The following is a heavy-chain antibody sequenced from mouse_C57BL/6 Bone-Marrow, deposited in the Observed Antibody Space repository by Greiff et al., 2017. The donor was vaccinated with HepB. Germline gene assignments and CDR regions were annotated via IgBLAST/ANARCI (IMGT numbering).Heavy chain of an antibody. Sequence: VQLQQSGAELVKPGASVKLSCKASGYTFTSYWMHWVKQRPGQGLEWIGMIHPNSGSTNYNEKFKSKATLTVDKSSSTAYMQLSSLTSEDSAVYYCARQGYSNLFAYWGQGTLVTVSA. CDR3: ARQGYSNLFAY. CDR1: GYTFTSYW. J-gene: IGHJ3*01. D-gene: IGHD2-5*01. V-gene: IGHV1-64*01. CDR2: IHPNSGST.